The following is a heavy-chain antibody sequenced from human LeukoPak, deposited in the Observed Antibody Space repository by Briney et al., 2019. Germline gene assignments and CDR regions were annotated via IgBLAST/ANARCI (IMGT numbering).Heavy chain of an antibody. D-gene: IGHD6-19*01. CDR3: ARGEPPQWLDY. Sequence: SETLSLTCTVSGGSISSYYWSWIRQPAGKGLEWIGRIYTSGSTNYNPSLESRVTMSVDTSKNQFSLKLSSVTAADTAVYCCARGEPPQWLDYWGQGTLVTVSS. J-gene: IGHJ4*02. CDR2: IYTSGST. V-gene: IGHV4-4*07. CDR1: GGSISSYY.